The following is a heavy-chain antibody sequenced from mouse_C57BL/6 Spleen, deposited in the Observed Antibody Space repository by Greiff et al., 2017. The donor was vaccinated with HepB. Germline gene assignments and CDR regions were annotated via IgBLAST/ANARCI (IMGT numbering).Heavy chain of an antibody. V-gene: IGHV1-26*01. CDR2: INPNNGGT. Sequence: VQLQQSGPELVKPGASVKISCKASGYTFTDYYMNWVKQSHGKSLEWIGDINPNNGGTSYNQKFKGKATLTVDKSSSTAYMELRSLTSEDSAVYYCAGYGRGYAMDYWGQGTSVTVSS. D-gene: IGHD1-1*01. CDR3: AGYGRGYAMDY. J-gene: IGHJ4*01. CDR1: GYTFTDYY.